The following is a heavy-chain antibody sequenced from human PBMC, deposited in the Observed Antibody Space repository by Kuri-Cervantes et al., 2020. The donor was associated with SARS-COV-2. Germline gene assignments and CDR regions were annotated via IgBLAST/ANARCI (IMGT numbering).Heavy chain of an antibody. V-gene: IGHV1-2*04. D-gene: IGHD3-10*01. CDR3: ARGEGVRGLMVLFQWRGAGPLDS. CDR1: GGTFSSYA. Sequence: ASVKVSCKASGGTFSSYAISWVRQAPGQGLEWMGWINPNSGGTNYAQKFQGWVAMTRDTSLSTAYMELSRLRSDGTAVYYCARGEGVRGLMVLFQWRGAGPLDSWGQGTLVTVSS. J-gene: IGHJ4*02. CDR2: INPNSGGT.